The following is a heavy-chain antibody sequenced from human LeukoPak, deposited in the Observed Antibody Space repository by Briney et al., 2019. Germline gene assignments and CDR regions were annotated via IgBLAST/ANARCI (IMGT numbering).Heavy chain of an antibody. CDR2: INTNTGNP. V-gene: IGHV7-4-1*02. Sequence: ASVKVSCTASGYTFTSYAMNWVRQAPGQGLEWVGWINTNTGNPTYAQGFTGRFVFSLDTSVSTAYLQISSLKAEDTAVYYCARGGYYGDYSDPFDIWGQGTMVTVSS. D-gene: IGHD4-17*01. CDR1: GYTFTSYA. J-gene: IGHJ3*02. CDR3: ARGGYYGDYSDPFDI.